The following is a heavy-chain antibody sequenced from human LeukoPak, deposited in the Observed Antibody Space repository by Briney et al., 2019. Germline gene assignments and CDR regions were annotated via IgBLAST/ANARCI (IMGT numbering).Heavy chain of an antibody. CDR3: AKDRSDSDDYMDV. CDR1: GFTFSRHG. D-gene: IGHD1-26*01. Sequence: GGSLRLSCAASGFTFSRHGIHWARQGPAKGLEWMTYQRYDGNNKYYADSVKGRFTISRDNSKDTLYLQMNSLRAEDTAVYYCAKDRSDSDDYMDVWGKGTTVTVSS. V-gene: IGHV3-30*02. CDR2: QRYDGNNK. J-gene: IGHJ6*03.